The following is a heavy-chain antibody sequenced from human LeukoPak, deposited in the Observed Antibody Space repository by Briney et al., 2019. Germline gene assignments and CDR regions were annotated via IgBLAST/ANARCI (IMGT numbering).Heavy chain of an antibody. D-gene: IGHD2-8*02. V-gene: IGHV3-53*01. CDR3: ARGTDSYYYYMDV. Sequence: PGGSLRLSCAASGFTFSSNYMSWVRQAPGKGLEWVSVIYGGGSTYYADSVMGRFTISRDNSKNTLFLQMNSLRAEDTAVYYCARGTDSYYYYMDVWGRGTTVTVSS. CDR1: GFTFSSNY. J-gene: IGHJ6*03. CDR2: IYGGGST.